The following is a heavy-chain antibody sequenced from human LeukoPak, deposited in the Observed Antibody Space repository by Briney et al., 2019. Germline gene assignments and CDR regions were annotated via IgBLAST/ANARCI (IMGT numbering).Heavy chain of an antibody. Sequence: GASVKVSCKASGYTFTGYYMHWVRQAPGQGLEWMGWINSSGGGTNYAQKFQGRVTMTRDTSISTAYMELSRLRSDDTAVYFCARGRFYSDYWGQGTLVTVSS. CDR3: ARGRFYSDY. J-gene: IGHJ4*02. CDR1: GYTFTGYY. V-gene: IGHV1-2*02. CDR2: INSSGGGT.